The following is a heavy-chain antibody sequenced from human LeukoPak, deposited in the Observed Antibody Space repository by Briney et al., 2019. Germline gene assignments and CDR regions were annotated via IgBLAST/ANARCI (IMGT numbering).Heavy chain of an antibody. V-gene: IGHV3-23*01. D-gene: IGHD3-22*01. J-gene: IGHJ4*02. CDR2: ISGSGGNT. CDR1: GFTFSSYG. CDR3: AKDQDYYYDSSGYYGY. Sequence: GGSLRLSCAASGFTFSSYGMSWVRQAPGKGLEWVSAISGSGGNTYYADSVKGRFTISRDNSKNTLYLQMNSLRAEDTAVYYCAKDQDYYYDSSGYYGYWGQGTLVTVSS.